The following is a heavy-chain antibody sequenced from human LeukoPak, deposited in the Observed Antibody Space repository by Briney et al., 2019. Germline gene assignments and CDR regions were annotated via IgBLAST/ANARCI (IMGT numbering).Heavy chain of an antibody. D-gene: IGHD2-8*02. J-gene: IGHJ5*02. Sequence: SQTLSLTCAVSGGSISSGGYSWSWVRQPPRKGLEWIGYIYHSGSTYYNPSLKSRVTISVDRSKNQFSLKLSSVTAADTAVYYCARAGGGWFDPWGQGTLVTVSS. CDR3: ARAGGGWFDP. CDR1: GGSISSGGYS. CDR2: IYHSGST. V-gene: IGHV4-30-2*01.